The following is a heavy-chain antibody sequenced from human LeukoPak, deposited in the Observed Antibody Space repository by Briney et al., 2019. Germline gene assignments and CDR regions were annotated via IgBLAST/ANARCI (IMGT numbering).Heavy chain of an antibody. CDR2: ISSSGSTI. J-gene: IGHJ6*03. CDR3: ARDSRSYYYYYMDV. V-gene: IGHV3-48*03. CDR1: GFTFSSYE. Sequence: GGSLRLSCAASGFTFSSYEMNWVRQAPGKGLEWVSYISSSGSTIYYADSVKGRFTISRDNAKNSLYLQMNSLRAEDTAVYYCARDSRSYYYYYMDVWGKGTTVTISS.